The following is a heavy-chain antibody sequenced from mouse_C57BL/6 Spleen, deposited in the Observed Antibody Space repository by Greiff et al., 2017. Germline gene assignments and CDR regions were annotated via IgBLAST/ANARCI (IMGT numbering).Heavy chain of an antibody. CDR3: GTGTVYFDY. Sequence: EVHLVESGGGLVQPKGSLKLSCAASGFSFNTYAMNWVRQAPGKGLEWVARIRSKSTNYATYYADSVKDRFTISRDESESMLYLQRNNLKTEDTAMYYCGTGTVYFDYWGQGTTLTVSS. CDR1: GFSFNTYA. D-gene: IGHD4-1*01. CDR2: IRSKSTNYAT. J-gene: IGHJ2*01. V-gene: IGHV10-1*01.